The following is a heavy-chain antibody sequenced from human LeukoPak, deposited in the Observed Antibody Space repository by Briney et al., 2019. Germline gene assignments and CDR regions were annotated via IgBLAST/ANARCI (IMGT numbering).Heavy chain of an antibody. CDR3: ARQTAMGRSGDY. J-gene: IGHJ4*02. V-gene: IGHV5-51*01. CDR1: GYIFTSYW. D-gene: IGHD5-18*01. Sequence: GESLQISCKASGYIFTSYWIGWVRPLPGKGLEWMGIIDPSDSETRYTPSFQGQVTISVDKSLTTAYLQWSSLKASDTAMYYCARQTAMGRSGDYWGQGTLVTVSS. CDR2: IDPSDSET.